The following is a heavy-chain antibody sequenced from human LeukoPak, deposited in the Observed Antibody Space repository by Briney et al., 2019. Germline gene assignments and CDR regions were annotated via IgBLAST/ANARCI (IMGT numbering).Heavy chain of an antibody. D-gene: IGHD3-9*01. CDR3: AKGYYFDILSGYSSLDS. CDR2: TSSDGAII. J-gene: IGHJ4*02. V-gene: IGHV3-30*18. CDR1: GFPFSTFG. Sequence: GGSLRLSCAASGFPFSTFGMHWVRQAPGKGLEWVAVTSSDGAIINYADSVKGRFTISRDNSKNTLYLQMNSLRAEDTAAYYCAKGYYFDILSGYSSLDSWGQGTLVTVSS.